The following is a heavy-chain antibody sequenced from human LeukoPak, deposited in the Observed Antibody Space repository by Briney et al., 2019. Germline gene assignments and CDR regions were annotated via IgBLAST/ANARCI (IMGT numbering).Heavy chain of an antibody. CDR1: SGSISTNIYY. CDR3: ARHGGYYYDSSGYFQGHFDY. Sequence: PSETLSLTCAVSSGSISTNIYYWGWIRQPPGKGLEWIGSIYYSGNTYYNPSLKSRVTIPVDTSKNQFSLKLSSVTAADTAVYYCARHGGYYYDSSGYFQGHFDYWGQGTLVTVSS. D-gene: IGHD3-22*01. V-gene: IGHV4-39*01. CDR2: IYYSGNT. J-gene: IGHJ4*02.